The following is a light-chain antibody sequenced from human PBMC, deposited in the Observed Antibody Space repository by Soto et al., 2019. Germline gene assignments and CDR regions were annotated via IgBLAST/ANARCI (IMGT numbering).Light chain of an antibody. Sequence: QSALTQPASVSGSPGQSITISCTGTSSDVGSYNYVSWYQQHPGTPPKLMIYEVSNRPSGVSNRLSGSKSGNTASLTISVHTDQYVANYYRSSYTSISTRVFGAGTQLTVL. V-gene: IGLV2-14*01. J-gene: IGLJ3*02. CDR1: SSDVGSYNY. CDR3: SSYTSISTRV. CDR2: EVS.